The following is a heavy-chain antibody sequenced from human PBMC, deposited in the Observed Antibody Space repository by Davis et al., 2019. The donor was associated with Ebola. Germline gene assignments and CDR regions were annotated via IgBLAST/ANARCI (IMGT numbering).Heavy chain of an antibody. CDR2: INPNNGDT. CDR3: ARASPPEYNVWSRNPHYHYFTMDV. Sequence: ASVKVSCRAAGETITGYYIHWGRQALGQGLEWMGWINPNNGDTKLAQRFQGRVTMTRDTSIGTAYMELSRLRSDDTAVFLCARASPPEYNVWSRNPHYHYFTMDVWGQGTTVTVSS. V-gene: IGHV1-2*02. J-gene: IGHJ6*02. CDR1: GETITGYY. D-gene: IGHD2-8*01.